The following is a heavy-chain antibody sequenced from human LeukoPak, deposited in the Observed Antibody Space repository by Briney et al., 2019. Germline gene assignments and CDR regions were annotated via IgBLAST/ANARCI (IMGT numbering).Heavy chain of an antibody. Sequence: VQPGGSLRLSCAASGFTFSNYAMTWVRQAPGRGLEWVSAISGTGGSTYYADSVKGRFTISRDNYKNTLYLQMNSLRGDDTAVYNCATRPTVGGTTPTFDYWGQGTLVTVSP. CDR2: ISGTGGST. D-gene: IGHD1-26*01. J-gene: IGHJ4*02. CDR1: GFTFSNYA. V-gene: IGHV3-23*01. CDR3: ATRPTVGGTTPTFDY.